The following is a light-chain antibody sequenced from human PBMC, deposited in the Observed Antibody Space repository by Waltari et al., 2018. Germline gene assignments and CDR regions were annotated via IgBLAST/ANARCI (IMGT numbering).Light chain of an antibody. V-gene: IGKV1-12*01. CDR2: LTS. Sequence: DIQMTQSPSSVSASIGDRVTITCRASQSIGTWLAWYQQKPGRAPKLLIHLTSTLQSGVPSMFSGSGSVTEFTLTISSLQSEDFATYYCQRVNSFPFTFGPGTNVEIK. CDR3: QRVNSFPFT. J-gene: IGKJ3*01. CDR1: QSIGTW.